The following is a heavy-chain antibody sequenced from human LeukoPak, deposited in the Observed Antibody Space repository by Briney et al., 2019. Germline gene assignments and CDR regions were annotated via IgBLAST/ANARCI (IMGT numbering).Heavy chain of an antibody. D-gene: IGHD2-2*01. CDR2: ISGSGGST. Sequence: PGGSLRLSCAASGFTFSSYAMSWVRQAPGKGLEWVSAISGSGGSTYYADSVKGRFTISRDNSKNTLYLQMNSLRAEDTAVYYCASPLPLPPSRYYYGMDVWGQGTTVTVSS. J-gene: IGHJ6*02. CDR3: ASPLPLPPSRYYYGMDV. CDR1: GFTFSSYA. V-gene: IGHV3-23*01.